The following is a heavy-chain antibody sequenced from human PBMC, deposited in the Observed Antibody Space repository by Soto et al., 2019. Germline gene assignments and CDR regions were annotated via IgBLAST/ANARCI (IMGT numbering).Heavy chain of an antibody. CDR2: FDPEDGET. J-gene: IGHJ6*02. Sequence: GASVKVSCKVSGSTLTELSMHWLRQAPGKGLEWMGGFDPEDGETIYAQKFQGRVTMTEDTSTDTAYMELSSLRSEDTAVYYCATKYSSGWYFWWGGWGQVTTVTVSS. CDR3: ATKYSSGWYFWWGG. V-gene: IGHV1-24*01. CDR1: GSTLTELS. D-gene: IGHD6-19*01.